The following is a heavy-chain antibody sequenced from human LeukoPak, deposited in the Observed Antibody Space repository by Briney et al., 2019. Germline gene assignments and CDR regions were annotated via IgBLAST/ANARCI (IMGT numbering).Heavy chain of an antibody. CDR1: GGTFISYA. CDR2: IIPIFGTA. J-gene: IGHJ4*02. Sequence: ASVKVSCKASGGTFISYAISWVRQAPGQGLEWMGGIIPIFGTANYAQKFQGRVTITADKSTSTAYMELSSLRSEDTAVYYCAREGIAVAGLDYWGQGTLVTVSS. V-gene: IGHV1-69*06. CDR3: AREGIAVAGLDY. D-gene: IGHD6-19*01.